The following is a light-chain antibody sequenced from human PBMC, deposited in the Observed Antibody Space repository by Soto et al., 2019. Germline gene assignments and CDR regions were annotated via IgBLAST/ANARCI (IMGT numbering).Light chain of an antibody. Sequence: IAWTQCPGTRSWSAGVRATPSWGATKSVSTTYLAWYQQKHGQAPNLVIFGASIRATDIPDRFSGSVSGTDGTITISRLEKEDGSVYYCQQYGSSTEAFGQGTKVDIK. CDR3: QQYGSSTEA. CDR2: GAS. V-gene: IGKV3-20*01. CDR1: KSVSTTY. J-gene: IGKJ1*01.